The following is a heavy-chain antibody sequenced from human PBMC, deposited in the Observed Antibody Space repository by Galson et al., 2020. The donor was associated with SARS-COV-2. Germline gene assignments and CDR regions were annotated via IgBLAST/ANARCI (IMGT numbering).Heavy chain of an antibody. CDR2: MNPNSGNT. Sequence: ASVKVSCKASGYTFTRYDINWVRQATGQGLEWMGWMNPNSGNTDYAQKFQGRDTMTRNTSISPAYMELSSLRSEDTAVYYCARGIFVKRYIGVVPAATVWFDPWGQGTLVTVSS. CDR3: ARGIFVKRYIGVVPAATVWFDP. J-gene: IGHJ5*02. D-gene: IGHD2-2*01. V-gene: IGHV1-8*01. CDR1: GYTFTRYD.